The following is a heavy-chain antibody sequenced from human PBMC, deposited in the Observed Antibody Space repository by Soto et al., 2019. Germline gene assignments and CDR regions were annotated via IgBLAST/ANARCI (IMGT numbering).Heavy chain of an antibody. CDR3: ARDPANLALAVAYFDS. CDR1: GGSISSSSYY. V-gene: IGHV4-39*07. CDR2: ISHTGRT. Sequence: SETLSLTCTVSGGSISSSSYYWGWIRQSPEKGLEWIGSISHTGRTSYNPSLKSRVSISVDTSKNQFSLTLTSVTAADTAVYYCARDPANLALAVAYFDSWGQGTLVTVSS. D-gene: IGHD2-15*01. J-gene: IGHJ4*02.